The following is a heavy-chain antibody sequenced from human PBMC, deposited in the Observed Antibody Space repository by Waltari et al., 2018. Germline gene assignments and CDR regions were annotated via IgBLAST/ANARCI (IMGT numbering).Heavy chain of an antibody. V-gene: IGHV4-34*01. Sequence: QVQLQQWGAGLLKPSETLSLTCAVYGGSFSGYYWSWIRQTPGKGLEWIGEINHSGSTNYNPSLKSRVTISVDTSKNQFSLKLSSVTAADTAVYYCARGGRGYYGSGSYSYWGQGTLVTVSS. CDR1: GGSFSGYY. CDR2: INHSGST. D-gene: IGHD3-10*01. J-gene: IGHJ4*02. CDR3: ARGGRGYYGSGSYSY.